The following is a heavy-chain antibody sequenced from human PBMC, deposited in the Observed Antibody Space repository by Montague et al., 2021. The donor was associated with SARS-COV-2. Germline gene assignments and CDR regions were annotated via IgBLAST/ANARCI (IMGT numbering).Heavy chain of an antibody. CDR1: GGSVSDTDYY. CDR2: TVQSGNS. CDR3: ARGGYGGWTGYYFDY. Sequence: SETLSLTCAVSGGSVSDTDYYWGWVRRPPGKGLEWLGTTVQSGNSFSNPSLKSRVTMSVDRSKNHFSLRLSSVTAADTAMYYCARGGYGGWTGYYFDYWGQGTLVTVSS. V-gene: IGHV4-39*07. J-gene: IGHJ4*02. D-gene: IGHD4/OR15-4a*01.